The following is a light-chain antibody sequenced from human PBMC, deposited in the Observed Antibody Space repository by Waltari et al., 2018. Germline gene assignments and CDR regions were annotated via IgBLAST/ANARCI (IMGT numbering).Light chain of an antibody. CDR2: DVT. J-gene: IGLJ2*01. CDR1: SSDVGFYNY. V-gene: IGLV2-11*01. CDR3: FSYAGSYTSV. Sequence: QSALTQPRSVSGSPGQSVTISCTGTSSDVGFYNYVSWYQQHPGKAPTLMIYDVTKRPSGVPDRLSGSKSGNTASLTISGLQAEDEADYYCFSYAGSYTSVFGGGTKVTVL.